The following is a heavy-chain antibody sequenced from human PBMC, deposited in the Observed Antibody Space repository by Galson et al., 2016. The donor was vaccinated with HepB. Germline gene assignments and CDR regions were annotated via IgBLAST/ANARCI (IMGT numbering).Heavy chain of an antibody. CDR1: GFTVSNNY. CDR2: IYSTGST. D-gene: IGHD3-16*01. Sequence: SLRLSCAASGFTVSNNYMTWVRQAPGKGLEWVSVIYSTGSTKYADSVKGRFTISRDSSKNTLYLQMNSLRAEDTAVYYCARDGGVKVGGDYWGQGSLVIVSS. J-gene: IGHJ4*02. V-gene: IGHV3-53*01. CDR3: ARDGGVKVGGDY.